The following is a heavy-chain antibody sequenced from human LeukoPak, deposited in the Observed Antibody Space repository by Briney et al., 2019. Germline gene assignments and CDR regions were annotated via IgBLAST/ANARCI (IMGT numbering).Heavy chain of an antibody. D-gene: IGHD6-6*01. CDR3: ARDGGIAARPGAFDI. V-gene: IGHV4-30-2*01. CDR1: GGSISSGGYY. J-gene: IGHJ3*02. Sequence: SETLSLTCTVSGGSISSGGYYWSWIRQPPGKGLEWIGYIYHSGSTYYNPSLKSRVTISVDRSKNQFSLKLSSVTAADTAVYYCARDGGIAARPGAFDIWGQGTMVTVSS. CDR2: IYHSGST.